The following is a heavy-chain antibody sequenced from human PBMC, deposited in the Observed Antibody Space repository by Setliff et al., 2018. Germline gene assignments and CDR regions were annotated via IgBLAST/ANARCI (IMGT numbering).Heavy chain of an antibody. CDR2: IIPIFDIA. CDR1: GGRFSDYS. V-gene: IGHV1-69*13. CDR3: AVATVVGRADYYYMDV. Sequence: SVKVSCKVSGGRFSDYSISWVRQARGQGLEWMGEIIPIFDIADVSQKFQGRVVLTADESTSTGHMELSSLSSGDTAVYYCAVATVVGRADYYYMDVWGKGSTVTVSS. J-gene: IGHJ6*03. D-gene: IGHD5-12*01.